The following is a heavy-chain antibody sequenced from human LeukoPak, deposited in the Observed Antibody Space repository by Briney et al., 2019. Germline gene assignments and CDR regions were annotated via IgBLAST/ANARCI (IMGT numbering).Heavy chain of an antibody. Sequence: SETLSLTCTVSGVSISSYYWSWIRQPPGKGLEWIGYIYYSGSTNYNPSLKSRVTISLDTSKNQFSLKLSSVTAADTAVYYCARGDSSSPCYVDYWGQGILVTVSS. CDR3: ARGDSSSPCYVDY. V-gene: IGHV4-59*01. J-gene: IGHJ4*02. D-gene: IGHD6-6*01. CDR1: GVSISSYY. CDR2: IYYSGST.